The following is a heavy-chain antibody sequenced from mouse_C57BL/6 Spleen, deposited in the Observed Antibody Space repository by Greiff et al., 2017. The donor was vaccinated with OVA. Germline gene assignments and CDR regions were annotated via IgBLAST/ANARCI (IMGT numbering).Heavy chain of an antibody. D-gene: IGHD2-4*01. V-gene: IGHV10-1*01. CDR3: VRQAFDYGFAY. CDR1: GFSFNTYA. CDR2: IRSKSNNYAT. Sequence: EVNLVESGGGLVQPKGSLKLSCAASGFSFNTYAMNWVRQAPGKGLEWVARIRSKSNNYATYYADSVKDRFTISRDDSESMLYLQMNNLKTEDTAMYYCVRQAFDYGFAYWGQGTLVTVSA. J-gene: IGHJ3*01.